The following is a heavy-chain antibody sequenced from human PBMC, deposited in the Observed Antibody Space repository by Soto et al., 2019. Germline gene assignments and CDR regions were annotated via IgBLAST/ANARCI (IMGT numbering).Heavy chain of an antibody. CDR1: GASLSGNY. D-gene: IGHD4-17*01. Sequence: ETMSLTCAVYGASLSGNYWSCDRPSARKGLEWIGEINHTGSPNYNPSLKSRLTISVHTSKNQSPLKLSSLTAADTALYYCVACDYGDYPRYWGQGSLVTVSS. CDR2: INHTGSP. J-gene: IGHJ4*02. V-gene: IGHV4-34*01. CDR3: VACDYGDYPRY.